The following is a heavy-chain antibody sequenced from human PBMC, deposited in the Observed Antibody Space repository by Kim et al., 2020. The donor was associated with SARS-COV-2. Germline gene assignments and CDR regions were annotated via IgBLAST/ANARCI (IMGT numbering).Heavy chain of an antibody. J-gene: IGHJ4*02. V-gene: IGHV4-34*01. CDR1: GGSFSGYY. CDR2: INHSGST. CDR3: ARGRPVDTAMAIDY. Sequence: SETLSLTCAVYGGSFSGYYWSWIRQPPGKGLEWIGEINHSGSTNYNPSLKSRVTISVDTSKNQFSLKLSSVTAADTAVYYCARGRPVDTAMAIDYWGQGTLVTVSS. D-gene: IGHD5-18*01.